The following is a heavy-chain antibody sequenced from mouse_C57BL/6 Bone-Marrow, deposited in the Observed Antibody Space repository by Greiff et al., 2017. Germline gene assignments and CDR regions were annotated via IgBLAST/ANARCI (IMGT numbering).Heavy chain of an antibody. CDR3: ARTYYVAY. CDR1: GFSLTTYA. CDR2: IWNGGGT. J-gene: IGHJ2*01. V-gene: IGHV2-9-1*01. Sequence: VQLQQSGPGLVAPSQSLSITCTVSGFSLTTYAISWVRQPPGKGLEWLGVIWNGGGTNYNSSLKSRLSISKDNSKSQVFLKMNSLQTDDAARYYYARTYYVAYWGQGTTLTVSA.